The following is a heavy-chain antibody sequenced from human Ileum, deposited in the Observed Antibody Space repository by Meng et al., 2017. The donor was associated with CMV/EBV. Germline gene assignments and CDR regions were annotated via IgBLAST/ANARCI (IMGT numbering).Heavy chain of an antibody. Sequence: SETLSLTCIVFGGSIGSSDYFWGWIRQSPGRGLEWIGSINSMGDTYYNPSLKSRVSISIDTSNNQFSLKLSSVTAADTAVYYGARDLLYCGTKNCFGGNSWGQGTLVTVSS. J-gene: IGHJ5*02. CDR3: ARDLLYCGTKNCFGGNS. CDR1: GGSIGSSDYF. D-gene: IGHD2-21*01. CDR2: INSMGDT. V-gene: IGHV4-39*07.